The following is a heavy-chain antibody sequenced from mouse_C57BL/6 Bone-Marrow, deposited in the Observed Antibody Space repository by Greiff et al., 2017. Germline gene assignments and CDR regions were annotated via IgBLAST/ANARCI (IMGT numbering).Heavy chain of an antibody. V-gene: IGHV14-1*01. CDR3: TSSAFYGSSPSYFDY. CDR1: GFNIKDYY. Sequence: EVQLQQSGAELVRPGASVKLSCTASGFNIKDYYMHWVKQRPEQGLEWIGRIAPDDGDTEYAPKFQGKATMTADTSSNTAYLQLSSLTSENTAVYYSTSSAFYGSSPSYFDYGGQGTTLTVSS. J-gene: IGHJ2*01. CDR2: IAPDDGDT. D-gene: IGHD1-1*01.